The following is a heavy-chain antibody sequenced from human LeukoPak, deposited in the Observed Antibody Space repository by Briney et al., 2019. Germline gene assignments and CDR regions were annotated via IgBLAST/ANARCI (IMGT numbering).Heavy chain of an antibody. CDR1: SGSISIYY. D-gene: IGHD4-17*01. J-gene: IGHJ4*02. V-gene: IGHV4-59*08. Sequence: SETLSLTRTVSSGSISIYYWSWIRQPPGKALEWVGYVYYTGSTNYNPSLKSRVTISVDMSKNQFSLKLSSVTAADTAVYYCARQIYGDLYYFDYWGQGTLVTVSS. CDR2: VYYTGST. CDR3: ARQIYGDLYYFDY.